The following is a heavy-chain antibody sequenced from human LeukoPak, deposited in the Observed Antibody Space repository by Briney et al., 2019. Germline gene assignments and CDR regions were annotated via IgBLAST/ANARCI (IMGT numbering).Heavy chain of an antibody. CDR3: VACSSASCYGDRFDP. CDR1: GFTFASYA. CDR2: ISADGST. D-gene: IGHD2-2*01. J-gene: IGHJ5*02. V-gene: IGHV3-23*01. Sequence: GGSLRLSCAASGFTFASYAMTWVRQAPGKGLEWVSSISADGSTYYADSVKGRFTIPRDNSRDTFFLEMNSLRAEDTALYYCVACSSASCYGDRFDPWGQATLVTVSS.